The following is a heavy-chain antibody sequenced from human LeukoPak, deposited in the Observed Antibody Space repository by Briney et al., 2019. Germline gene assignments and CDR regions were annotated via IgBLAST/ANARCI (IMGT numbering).Heavy chain of an antibody. CDR2: ISDSGGRT. CDR3: AKDPTSGGWYGGRLDY. D-gene: IGHD6-19*01. V-gene: IGHV3-23*01. J-gene: IGHJ4*02. CDR1: GFTFSSYA. Sequence: LPGGSLRLSCAASGFTFSSYAMSWVRQAPGKGLEWVSSISDSGGRTYHADSVKGRFTISRDNSKNTLFLQMNSLRAEDTAVYYCAKDPTSGGWYGGRLDYWGQGTLVTVSS.